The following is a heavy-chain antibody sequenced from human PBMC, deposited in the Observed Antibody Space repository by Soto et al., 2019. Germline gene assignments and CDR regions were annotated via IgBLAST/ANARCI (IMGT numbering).Heavy chain of an antibody. CDR1: GGSISSGDYY. CDR2: IYYSGST. Sequence: QVQLQESGPGLVKPSQTLSLTCTVSGGSISSGDYYWSWIRQPPGKGLEWIGYIYYSGSTYYNPSLKSRVTISVDTSKNQFSLKLSSVTAADTAVHYCASWGDYYDSSNYYFDYWGQGTLVTVSS. V-gene: IGHV4-30-4*01. J-gene: IGHJ4*02. D-gene: IGHD3-22*01. CDR3: ASWGDYYDSSNYYFDY.